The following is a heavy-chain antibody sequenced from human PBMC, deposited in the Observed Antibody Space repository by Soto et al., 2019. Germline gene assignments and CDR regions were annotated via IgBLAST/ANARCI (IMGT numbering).Heavy chain of an antibody. Sequence: GASVKVSCKASGYTFTSYGISWVRQAPGQGLEWMGWISAYNGNTNYAQKLQGRVTMTTDTSTSTAYMELRSLRSDDTAVYYCARDKAVAGINDAFEIWGQGTMVTVSS. D-gene: IGHD6-19*01. CDR1: GYTFTSYG. J-gene: IGHJ3*02. V-gene: IGHV1-18*01. CDR2: ISAYNGNT. CDR3: ARDKAVAGINDAFEI.